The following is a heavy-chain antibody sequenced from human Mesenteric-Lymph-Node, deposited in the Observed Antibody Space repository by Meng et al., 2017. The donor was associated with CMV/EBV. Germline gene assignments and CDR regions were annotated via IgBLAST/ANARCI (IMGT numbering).Heavy chain of an antibody. J-gene: IGHJ4*02. V-gene: IGHV3-66*01. D-gene: IGHD1-1*01. CDR3: ARNHGNFYYFDY. Sequence: SCAASGFTVSSKYMSWVRQPPGKGLEWVSVIYSDGTTYYADSVKGRFTISRDNSRDTLYLQMNSLSAEDTAVYYCARNHGNFYYFDYWGQGTLVTVSS. CDR2: IYSDGTT. CDR1: GFTVSSKY.